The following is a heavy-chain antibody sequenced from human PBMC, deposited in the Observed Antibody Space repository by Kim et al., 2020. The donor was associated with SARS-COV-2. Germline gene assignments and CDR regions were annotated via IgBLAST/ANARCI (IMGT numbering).Heavy chain of an antibody. D-gene: IGHD4-17*01. Sequence: GGSLRLSCAASGFTFSSYSMNWVRQAPGKGLEWVSSISSSSSYIYYAESVKGRFTISRDNAKNSLYLQMNSLRAEDTAVYYCARYSPGLDGDYEYYFDYWGQGTLVTVSS. CDR3: ARYSPGLDGDYEYYFDY. J-gene: IGHJ4*02. CDR2: ISSSSSYI. V-gene: IGHV3-21*04. CDR1: GFTFSSYS.